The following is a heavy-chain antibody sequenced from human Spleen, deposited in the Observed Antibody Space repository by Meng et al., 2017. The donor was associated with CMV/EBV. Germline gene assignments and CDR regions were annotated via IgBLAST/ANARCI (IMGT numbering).Heavy chain of an antibody. Sequence: GESLKISCVASGFTFDAYGMHWVRQAPGKGLVWVSRINSDGSSTSYADSVKGRFTISRDNAKNTLYLQMNSLRAEDTAVYYCARTKYYDFWSGAVDAFDIWGQGTMVTVSS. V-gene: IGHV3-74*01. D-gene: IGHD3-3*01. CDR3: ARTKYYDFWSGAVDAFDI. CDR2: INSDGSST. CDR1: GFTFDAYG. J-gene: IGHJ3*02.